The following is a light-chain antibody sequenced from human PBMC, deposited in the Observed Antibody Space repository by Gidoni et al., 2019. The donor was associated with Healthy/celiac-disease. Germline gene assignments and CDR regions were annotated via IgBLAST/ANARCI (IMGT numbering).Light chain of an antibody. J-gene: IGKJ4*01. V-gene: IGKV3-15*01. Sequence: EIVMTQSPATLSVSPGERATLSCRASQSVSSNLAWYQQKPGQAPRLLIYGASTRATGIPARFSGSGSGKEFTLTISSLQSEDFAVYYCQQYNNWFTFGGGTKVEIK. CDR3: QQYNNWFT. CDR1: QSVSSN. CDR2: GAS.